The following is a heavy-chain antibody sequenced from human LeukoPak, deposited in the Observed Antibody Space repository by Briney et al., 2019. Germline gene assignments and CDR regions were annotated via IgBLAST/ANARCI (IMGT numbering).Heavy chain of an antibody. Sequence: GGSLRLSCAASGFIFSNYGMHWVRQAPGKGLEWVAVISDDGSRKYYADSVKGRFSISRDNSKNTIYLQMNSLRAEDTAVYYCAELGITMIGGVWGKGTTVTISS. D-gene: IGHD3-10*02. CDR1: GFIFSNYG. V-gene: IGHV3-30*18. CDR2: ISDDGSRK. CDR3: AELGITMIGGV. J-gene: IGHJ6*04.